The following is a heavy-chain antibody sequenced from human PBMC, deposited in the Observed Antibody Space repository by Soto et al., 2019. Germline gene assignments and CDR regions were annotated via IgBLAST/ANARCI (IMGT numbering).Heavy chain of an antibody. Sequence: GGSLRLSCVASGFSITSFAMSWVRQAPGKGLEWASAISASGGSTYADSVKGRFTISRDNSKNTLYLQMNSLRVEDTAVYYCAKVLSSGSYSGALEYWGQGALVTAPQ. CDR2: ISASGGST. D-gene: IGHD1-26*01. J-gene: IGHJ4*02. CDR1: GFSITSFA. CDR3: AKVLSSGSYSGALEY. V-gene: IGHV3-23*01.